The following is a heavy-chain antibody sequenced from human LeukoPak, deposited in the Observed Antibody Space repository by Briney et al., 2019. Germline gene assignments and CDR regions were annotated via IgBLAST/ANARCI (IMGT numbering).Heavy chain of an antibody. Sequence: GGSLRLSCVASGFTFDDYAMHWVRQAPGKGLEWVAGISWNSGSIGYADSVKGRFTISRANAKNSLYLQIHSLRAEDTALYYCATVGVYFPARLGYCSGGSCRPYYFDYWGQGTLVTVSS. CDR2: ISWNSGSI. V-gene: IGHV3-9*01. CDR3: ATVGVYFPARLGYCSGGSCRPYYFDY. D-gene: IGHD2-15*01. J-gene: IGHJ4*02. CDR1: GFTFDDYA.